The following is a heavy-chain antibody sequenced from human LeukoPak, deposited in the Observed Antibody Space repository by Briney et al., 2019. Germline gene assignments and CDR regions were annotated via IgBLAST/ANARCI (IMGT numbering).Heavy chain of an antibody. CDR3: ARAFITMIDY. V-gene: IGHV4-39*07. D-gene: IGHD3-22*01. J-gene: IGHJ4*02. Sequence: SETLSLTCTVSGGSISSSSYYWGWIRQPPGKGLEWIGSIYYSGSTYYNPSLKSRVTISVDTSKNQFSLKLSSVTAADTAVYYCARAFITMIDYWGQGTLVTVSS. CDR2: IYYSGST. CDR1: GGSISSSSYY.